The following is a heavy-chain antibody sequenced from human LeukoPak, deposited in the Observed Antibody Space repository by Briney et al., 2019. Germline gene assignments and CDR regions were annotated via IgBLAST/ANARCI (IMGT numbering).Heavy chain of an antibody. D-gene: IGHD5-18*01. J-gene: IGHJ4*02. CDR1: EFTFSMYG. CDR2: ISYDGGKK. CDR3: AKDYSYGATHLFDY. Sequence: GGSLRLFCAASEFTFSMYGMRWVRQAPGKGLEWVSVISYDGGKKNYADSVKGRFTISRDNSKNTLFLQMNSLRAEDTAVYYCAKDYSYGATHLFDYWGQGTLVTVSS. V-gene: IGHV3-30*18.